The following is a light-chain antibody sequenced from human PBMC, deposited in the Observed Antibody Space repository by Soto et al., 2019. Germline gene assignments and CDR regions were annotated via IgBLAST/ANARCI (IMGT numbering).Light chain of an antibody. V-gene: IGKV3-20*01. CDR1: QRVGGSY. Sequence: EIVLTQSPGTLSLSPGERATLSCRASQRVGGSYLAWYQQKPGQAPRLLIYDASSRATGIPDRFSGSGSGTDFTLTISRLEPEDFAVYYCQQYVGSPRTFGQGTKVEIK. CDR3: QQYVGSPRT. J-gene: IGKJ2*01. CDR2: DAS.